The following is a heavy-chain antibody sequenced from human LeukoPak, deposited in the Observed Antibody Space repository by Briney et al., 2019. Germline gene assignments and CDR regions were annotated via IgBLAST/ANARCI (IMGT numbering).Heavy chain of an antibody. V-gene: IGHV4-39*07. CDR2: IYYSGST. J-gene: IGHJ5*02. CDR3: ARSTSWGYRNAGFGS. CDR1: GGSISSSSYY. Sequence: SETLSLTCTVSGGSISSSSYYWGWIRQPPGKGLEWIGSIYYSGSTYYNPSLKSRVTISVDTSKNQFSLKLSSVTAADTAVYYCARSTSWGYRNAGFGSWGQGTLVTVSS. D-gene: IGHD3-16*02.